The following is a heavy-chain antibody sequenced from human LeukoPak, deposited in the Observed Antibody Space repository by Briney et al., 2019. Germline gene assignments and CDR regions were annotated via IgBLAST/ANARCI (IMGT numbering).Heavy chain of an antibody. Sequence: GGSLRLSCVVSGFSVSNNYIIWVRQAPGNGLERVSVIYGDGRTSHSASVRGRFTISRDNSKNIMSLQMNNLRAEDTAVYYCARGRGLGVVSPYFDYWGQGTLVTVSS. CDR2: IYGDGRT. J-gene: IGHJ4*02. CDR3: ARGRGLGVVSPYFDY. D-gene: IGHD3-3*01. CDR1: GFSVSNNY. V-gene: IGHV3-53*01.